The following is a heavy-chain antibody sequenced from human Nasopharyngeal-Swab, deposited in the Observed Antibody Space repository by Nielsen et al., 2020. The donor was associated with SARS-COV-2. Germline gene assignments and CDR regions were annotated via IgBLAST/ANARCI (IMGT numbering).Heavy chain of an antibody. CDR2: VSGSGGTT. J-gene: IGHJ4*02. V-gene: IGHV3-23*01. Sequence: WIRQPPGKGLEWVSGVSGSGGTTKYADSVKGRFTISRDNSKNKLYLQMHSLRAEDTAVYYCAKDRYCSGGACYFSGFDYWGLGTLVTVSS. CDR3: AKDRYCSGGACYFSGFDY. D-gene: IGHD2-15*01.